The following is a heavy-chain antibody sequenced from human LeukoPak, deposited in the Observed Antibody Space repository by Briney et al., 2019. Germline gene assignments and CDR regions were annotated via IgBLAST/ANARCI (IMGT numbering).Heavy chain of an antibody. CDR3: ARDLYSSGWGGVAHYFDY. CDR1: GGTFSSYA. CDR2: IIPIFGTA. Sequence: SVKVSCKATGGTFSSYAISWVRQAPGQGLEWMGGIIPIFGTANYAQKFQGRVTITADESTSTAYMELSSLRSEDTAVYYCARDLYSSGWGGVAHYFDYWGQGTLVTVSS. J-gene: IGHJ4*02. D-gene: IGHD6-19*01. V-gene: IGHV1-69*13.